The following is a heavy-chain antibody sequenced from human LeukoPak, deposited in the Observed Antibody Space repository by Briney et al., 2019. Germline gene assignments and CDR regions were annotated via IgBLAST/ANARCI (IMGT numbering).Heavy chain of an antibody. J-gene: IGHJ4*02. CDR1: GYTFTVYY. Sequence: ASVTVSFTASGYTFTVYYMHWVRQAPGQGREWMGWINPNSGGTNYAQKFQGRVTMTRDTSISTAYMELSRLRSDDTAVYYCARGGGGYSYGLNQFDYWGQGTLVTVSS. CDR2: INPNSGGT. CDR3: ARGGGGYSYGLNQFDY. D-gene: IGHD5-18*01. V-gene: IGHV1-2*02.